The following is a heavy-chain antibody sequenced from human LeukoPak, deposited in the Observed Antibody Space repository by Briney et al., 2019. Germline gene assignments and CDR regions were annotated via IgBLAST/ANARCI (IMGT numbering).Heavy chain of an antibody. CDR2: IYVGGST. CDR3: ARARDYLFDF. J-gene: IGHJ4*02. CDR1: GITVSSNY. Sequence: GGSLRLSCAVSGITVSSNYMIWVRQAPGKGREWVSVIYVGGSTYYADSVKGRFTISRDNSKNTLYLQMYSLRAEDTAVYYCARARDYLFDFWGQGTLVTVSS. D-gene: IGHD4-11*01. V-gene: IGHV3-66*01.